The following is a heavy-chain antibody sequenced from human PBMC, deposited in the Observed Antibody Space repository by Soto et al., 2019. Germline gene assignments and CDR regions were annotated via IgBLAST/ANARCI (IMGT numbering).Heavy chain of an antibody. Sequence: GGSLRLSCATSGFTFSDYYMSWIRQAPGKGLEWVSYIGTRGNTKYYTDSVRGRFTISRDNAKNSLYLQMNSLRADDTAVYYCARDGTEYYGEYYDYWGQGIPVTVSS. D-gene: IGHD4-17*01. CDR2: IGTRGNTK. V-gene: IGHV3-11*01. CDR3: ARDGTEYYGEYYDY. J-gene: IGHJ4*02. CDR1: GFTFSDYY.